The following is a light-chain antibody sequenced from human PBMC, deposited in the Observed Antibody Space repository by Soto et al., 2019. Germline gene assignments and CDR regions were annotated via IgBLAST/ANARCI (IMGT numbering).Light chain of an antibody. J-gene: IGLJ3*02. Sequence: QTVVTQEPSFSVSPGGTVTLTCGLRSGSVSTSYYPSWYQQTPGQAPRTLIHSTNTRSSGVPDRFSGSILGNKAALTITGAQADDESDYYCVLYMGSGIWVFGGGTQVTVL. CDR3: VLYMGSGIWV. CDR1: SGSVSTSYY. V-gene: IGLV8-61*01. CDR2: STN.